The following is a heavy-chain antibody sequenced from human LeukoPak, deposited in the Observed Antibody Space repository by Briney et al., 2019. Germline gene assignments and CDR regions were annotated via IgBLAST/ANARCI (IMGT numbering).Heavy chain of an antibody. CDR2: IRSKAYGGTT. D-gene: IGHD3-22*01. V-gene: IGHV3-49*03. J-gene: IGHJ4*02. CDR3: TRDQENYYDSSGYYYFDY. Sequence: GGSLRLSCTASGFTFGDYAMSWFRQAPGKGLEWVGFIRSKAYGGTTEYAASVKGRFTISRDDSKSIAYLQMNSLQTEDTAVYYCTRDQENYYDSSGYYYFDYWGQGTLVTVSS. CDR1: GFTFGDYA.